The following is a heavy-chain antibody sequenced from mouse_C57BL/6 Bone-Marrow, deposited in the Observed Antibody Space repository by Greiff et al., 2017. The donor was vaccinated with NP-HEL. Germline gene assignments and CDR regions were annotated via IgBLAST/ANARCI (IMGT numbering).Heavy chain of an antibody. J-gene: IGHJ2*01. Sequence: QVQLQQPGAELVKPGASVKLSCKASGYTFTSYLMHWVKQRPGRGLEWIGRIDPNSGGTKYNEKFKSKATLTVDKPSSTAYMQRNSLTSEDSAVDYCARYYYGSSAFDYWGQGTTLTVSS. V-gene: IGHV1-72*01. CDR3: ARYYYGSSAFDY. D-gene: IGHD1-1*01. CDR1: GYTFTSYL. CDR2: IDPNSGGT.